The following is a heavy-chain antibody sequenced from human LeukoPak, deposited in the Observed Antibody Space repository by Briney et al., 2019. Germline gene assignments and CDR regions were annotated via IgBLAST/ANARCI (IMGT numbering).Heavy chain of an antibody. Sequence: ASVRVSCKASGYTFITYGFTWVRQAPGQGLEWMGWISVHNGNTKYAQKLQGRVTMTTDTSTSTAYMELGSLRSDDTAVYYCARGGSGGSSDYWGQGTLVTVSS. D-gene: IGHD2-15*01. J-gene: IGHJ4*02. V-gene: IGHV1-18*04. CDR3: ARGGSGGSSDY. CDR2: ISVHNGNT. CDR1: GYTFITYG.